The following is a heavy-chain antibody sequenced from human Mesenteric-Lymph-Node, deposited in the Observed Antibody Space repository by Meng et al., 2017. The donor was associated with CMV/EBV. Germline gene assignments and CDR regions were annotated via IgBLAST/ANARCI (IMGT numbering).Heavy chain of an antibody. J-gene: IGHJ5*02. CDR2: IYYSGST. CDR1: GGSFSGYY. D-gene: IGHD2-15*01. CDR3: ARHPHCSGGSCYSGWFDP. V-gene: IGHV4-59*01. Sequence: SETLSLTCAVYGGSFSGYYWSWIRRPPGKGLEWIGYIYYSGSTNYNPSLKSRVTISVDTSKNQFSLKLSSVTAADTAVYYCARHPHCSGGSCYSGWFDPWGQGTLVTVSS.